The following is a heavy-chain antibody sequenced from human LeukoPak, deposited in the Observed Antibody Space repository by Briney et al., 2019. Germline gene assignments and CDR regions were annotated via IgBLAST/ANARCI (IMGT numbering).Heavy chain of an antibody. CDR2: ILPILDIP. CDR3: TRDPSNSSGWYIYFDY. V-gene: IGHV1-69*04. J-gene: IGHJ4*02. Sequence: SVKVSCKASGDTFSTSAISWVRQAPGQGLEWMGRILPILDIPNYAQKFQGRITITADKSTSTAYMELRSLRSDDTAVYYCTRDPSNSSGWYIYFDYWGQGALVTVSS. CDR1: GDTFSTSA. D-gene: IGHD6-19*01.